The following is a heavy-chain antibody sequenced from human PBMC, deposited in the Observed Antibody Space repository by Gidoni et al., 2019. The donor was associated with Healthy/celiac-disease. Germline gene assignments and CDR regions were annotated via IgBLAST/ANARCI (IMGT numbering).Heavy chain of an antibody. D-gene: IGHD1-26*01. CDR1: AGSISSGDYY. Sequence: QVQLQESGPGLVKPSQTLSLPCPVSAGSISSGDYYWSWIRQPPGKGLEWIGYIYYSGSTYYNPSLKSRVTISVDTSKNQFSLKLSSVTAADTAVYYCARGSPPPGGFDYWGQGTLVTVSS. CDR3: ARGSPPPGGFDY. CDR2: IYYSGST. V-gene: IGHV4-30-4*01. J-gene: IGHJ4*02.